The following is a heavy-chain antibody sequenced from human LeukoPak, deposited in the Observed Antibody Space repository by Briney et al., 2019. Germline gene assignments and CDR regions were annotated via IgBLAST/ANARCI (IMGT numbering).Heavy chain of an antibody. CDR1: GYTFTSFD. Sequence: ASVKVSCKASGYTFTSFDINWVRQATGQGLEWMGWMNPSSGDTGYAQKFQGRVTITKNTSISTTYMELSSLRSEDTAVYYCARPLKYCSGGSCYHFDFWGQGPLVTVS. CDR3: ARPLKYCSGGSCYHFDF. J-gene: IGHJ4*02. V-gene: IGHV1-8*03. CDR2: MNPSSGDT. D-gene: IGHD2-15*01.